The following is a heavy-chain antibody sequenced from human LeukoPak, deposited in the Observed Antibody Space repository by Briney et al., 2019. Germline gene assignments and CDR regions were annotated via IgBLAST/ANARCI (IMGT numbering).Heavy chain of an antibody. CDR2: ISYDGSNK. Sequence: PGGSLRLSCAASGFTFSSYGMHWVRQAPGKGLEWVAVISYDGSNKYYADSVKGRFTISRDNSKNTLYLQMNSLRAEDTAVYYCARDAGYVRFDFWGQGTLATVSS. CDR3: ARDAGYVRFDF. V-gene: IGHV3-30*03. D-gene: IGHD5-18*01. J-gene: IGHJ4*02. CDR1: GFTFSSYG.